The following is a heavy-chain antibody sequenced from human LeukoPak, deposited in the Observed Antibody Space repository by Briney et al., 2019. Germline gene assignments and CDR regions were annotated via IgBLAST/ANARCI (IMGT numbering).Heavy chain of an antibody. CDR2: ISSSGSTL. J-gene: IGHJ3*02. CDR3: ARDGLWSGAFDI. D-gene: IGHD3-10*02. CDR1: GFTFSSYQ. V-gene: IGHV3-48*03. Sequence: GGSLRLSCAASGFTFSSYQMNWVRQAPGKGLEWVSYISSSGSTLYYADSVKGRFTISRDNAKNSLYLQINSLRAEDTAVYYCARDGLWSGAFDIWGQGTMVTVSS.